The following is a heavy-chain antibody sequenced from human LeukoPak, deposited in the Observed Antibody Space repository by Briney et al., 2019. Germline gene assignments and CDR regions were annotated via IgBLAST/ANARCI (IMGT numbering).Heavy chain of an antibody. Sequence: GGSLRLSCAASGFTFSSYGMHWVRQAPGKGLEWVAFIRYDGSNKYYADSAKGRFTISRDNSKNTLYLQMNSLRAEDTAVYYCARGNIVVVPAGAYYYGMDVWGQGTTVTVSS. CDR2: IRYDGSNK. J-gene: IGHJ6*02. V-gene: IGHV3-30*02. CDR1: GFTFSSYG. CDR3: ARGNIVVVPAGAYYYGMDV. D-gene: IGHD2-2*01.